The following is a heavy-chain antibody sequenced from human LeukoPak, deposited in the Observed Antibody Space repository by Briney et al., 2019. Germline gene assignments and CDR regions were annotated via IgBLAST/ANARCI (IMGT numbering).Heavy chain of an antibody. Sequence: GGSLRLSCAASGFTFSSYSMNWVRQAPGKGLEWVSSISSSSSYIYYADSVKGRFTISRDNSKSTLYLQMNSLRAEDTALYYCSRSRPKFKDFDYWGQGTLVTVSS. CDR2: ISSSSSYI. V-gene: IGHV3-21*01. CDR1: GFTFSSYS. CDR3: SRSRPKFKDFDY. J-gene: IGHJ4*02.